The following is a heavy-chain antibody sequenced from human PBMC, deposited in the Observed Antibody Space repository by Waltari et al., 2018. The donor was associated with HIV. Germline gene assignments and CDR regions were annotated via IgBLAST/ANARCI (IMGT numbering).Heavy chain of an antibody. D-gene: IGHD4-17*01. CDR1: GGSISSSSYY. CDR3: ATDDYGFH. V-gene: IGHV4-39*01. Sequence: QLQLQESGPGLVKPSETLSLTCTVSGGSISSSSYYWGWLRQPPGKGLEWIGSIYYSGSTYYNPSLKSRVTISVDTSKNQFSLKLSSVTAADTAVYYCATDDYGFHWGQGTLVTVSS. CDR2: IYYSGST. J-gene: IGHJ1*01.